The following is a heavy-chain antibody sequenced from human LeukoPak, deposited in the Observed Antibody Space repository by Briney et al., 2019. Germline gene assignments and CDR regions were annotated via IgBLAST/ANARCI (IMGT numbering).Heavy chain of an antibody. CDR2: ISGGGGST. V-gene: IGHV3-23*01. CDR3: AKGGYCSSTSCYVGWFDP. J-gene: IGHJ5*02. CDR1: GFTFSSYA. Sequence: GGSLRLSCAASGFTFSSYAMTWVRQAPGKGLEWVSVISGGGGSTYYADSVKGRFTISRDNSKNTLFLQMNSLRAEDTAVYYCAKGGYCSSTSCYVGWFDPWGQGTLVTVSS. D-gene: IGHD2-2*01.